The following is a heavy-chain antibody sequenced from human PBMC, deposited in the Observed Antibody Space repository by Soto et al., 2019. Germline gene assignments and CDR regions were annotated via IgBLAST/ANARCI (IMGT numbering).Heavy chain of an antibody. D-gene: IGHD3-3*01. V-gene: IGHV3-15*01. CDR3: TSATYDFWSGYYSDAFDI. CDR1: GFTFSNAW. CDR2: IKSKTDGGTT. Sequence: EVQLVESGGGLVKPGGSLRLSCAASGFTFSNAWMSWVRQAPGKGLEWVGRIKSKTDGGTTDYAAPVKGRFTISSDDSKNTLYLQMNSLKTEDTAVYYCTSATYDFWSGYYSDAFDIWGRGTMVTVSS. J-gene: IGHJ3*02.